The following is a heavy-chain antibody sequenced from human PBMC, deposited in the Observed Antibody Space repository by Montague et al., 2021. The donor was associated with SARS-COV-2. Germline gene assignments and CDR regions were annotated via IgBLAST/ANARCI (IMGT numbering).Heavy chain of an antibody. V-gene: IGHV4-39*02. Sequence: SETLSLTCTVSGGSISSSNYYWGWIRQPPGKGLEWIGSIYDSGSTYYNPSLKSRVTISVDTSKNHFSLKLSSVTAADTAVYYCARRGRKLLPVATTNGGFDIWGQGTMVTVSS. CDR2: IYDSGST. J-gene: IGHJ3*02. CDR1: GGSISSSNYY. D-gene: IGHD5-12*01. CDR3: ARRGRKLLPVATTNGGFDI.